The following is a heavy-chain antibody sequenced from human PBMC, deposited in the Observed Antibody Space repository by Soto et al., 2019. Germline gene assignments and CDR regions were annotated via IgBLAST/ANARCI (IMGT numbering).Heavy chain of an antibody. CDR3: ANLGIYGGNS. J-gene: IGHJ4*02. Sequence: SLRLSCAASGFTFSSYAMSWVRQAPGEGLEWVSAISGSGGSTYYADSVKGRFTISRDNSKNTLYLQMNSLRAEDTAVYYCANLGIYGGNSWGQGTLVTVSS. D-gene: IGHD4-17*01. V-gene: IGHV3-23*01. CDR1: GFTFSSYA. CDR2: ISGSGGST.